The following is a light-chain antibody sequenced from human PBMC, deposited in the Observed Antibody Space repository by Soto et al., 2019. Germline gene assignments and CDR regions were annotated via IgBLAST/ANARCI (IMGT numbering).Light chain of an antibody. V-gene: IGLV2-14*01. Sequence: QSVLTQPASVSGSPGQSITISCTGTSSDVGAYNYVSWYQQHPGKAPKVMIYDVSNRPSGVSTRFSGSKYENTATLTISGRRAEDEADYYCSSYTSTNTRYVFGPGTKLTVL. CDR3: SSYTSTNTRYV. CDR2: DVS. CDR1: SSDVGAYNY. J-gene: IGLJ1*01.